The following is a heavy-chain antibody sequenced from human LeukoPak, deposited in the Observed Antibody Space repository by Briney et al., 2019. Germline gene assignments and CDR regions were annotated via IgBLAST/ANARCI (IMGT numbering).Heavy chain of an antibody. CDR1: GYTFTGYY. J-gene: IGHJ4*02. CDR2: INSNSGGT. V-gene: IGHV1-2*02. Sequence: ASVKVSCKASGYTFTGYYMHWVRQAPGQGLEWMGWINSNSGGTNYAQKFQGRVTMTRDTSISTAYMELSRLRSDDTAVYYCARAGGIAVADSFDYWGQGTLVTVSS. D-gene: IGHD6-19*01. CDR3: ARAGGIAVADSFDY.